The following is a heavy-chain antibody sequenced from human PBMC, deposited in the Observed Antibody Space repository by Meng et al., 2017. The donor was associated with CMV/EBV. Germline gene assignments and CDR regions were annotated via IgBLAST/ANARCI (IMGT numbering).Heavy chain of an antibody. Sequence: VHLREAGPGLVKPSETLSLTCTVSGGSISSYYWSWIRQPAGKGLEWIGRIYTSGSTNYNPSLKSRVTMSVDTSKNQFSLKLSSVTAADTAVYYCARDLMNCSSTSCANWFDPWGQGTLVTVSS. CDR1: GGSISSYY. V-gene: IGHV4-4*07. D-gene: IGHD2-2*01. CDR2: IYTSGST. J-gene: IGHJ5*02. CDR3: ARDLMNCSSTSCANWFDP.